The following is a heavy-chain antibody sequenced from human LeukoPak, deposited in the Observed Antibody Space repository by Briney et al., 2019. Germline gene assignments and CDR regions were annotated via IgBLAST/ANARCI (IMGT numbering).Heavy chain of an antibody. D-gene: IGHD3-10*01. CDR3: ARVPQGASGSGTPRYGYYYGLDV. V-gene: IGHV4-34*01. CDR1: GGSFSGYY. J-gene: IGHJ6*04. Sequence: PSETLSLTCAVYGGSFSGYYWSWIRQPPGKGLEWIGEINHSGSTNYNPSLKSRVTISVDTSKNQFSLKLSSVTAADTAVYYCARVPQGASGSGTPRYGYYYGLDVWGKGTTVTVSS. CDR2: INHSGST.